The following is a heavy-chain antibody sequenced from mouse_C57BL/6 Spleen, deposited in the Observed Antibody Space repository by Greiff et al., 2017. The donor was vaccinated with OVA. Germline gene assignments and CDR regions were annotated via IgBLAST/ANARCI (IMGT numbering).Heavy chain of an antibody. J-gene: IGHJ3*01. D-gene: IGHD1-1*01. CDR2: IWVGGST. CDR1: GFSLTSYG. Sequence: VQLQQSGPGLVAPSQSLSITCTVSGFSLTSYGVDWVRQPPGKGLEWLGVIWVGGSTNYNSALMSRLSISKDNSKSHVFLKMNSLQTDDTAMYYWAKHVDYYGSSHGAWFAYWGQGTLVTVSA. V-gene: IGHV2-9*01. CDR3: AKHVDYYGSSHGAWFAY.